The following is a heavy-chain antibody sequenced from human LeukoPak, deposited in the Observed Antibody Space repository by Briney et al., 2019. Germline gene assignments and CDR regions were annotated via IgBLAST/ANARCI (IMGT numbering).Heavy chain of an antibody. J-gene: IGHJ4*02. CDR3: ARVFKRVITFGEVIVNPKYYLDY. V-gene: IGHV4-59*01. Sequence: SETLSLTCTVSGGSISSYYWSWIRQPPGKGLEWIGYIYYSGSTNYNPSLKSRVTISVDTSKNQFSLKLSSVTAADTAVYYCARVFKRVITFGEVIVNPKYYLDYWGQGTLVTVSS. D-gene: IGHD3-16*02. CDR1: GGSISSYY. CDR2: IYYSGST.